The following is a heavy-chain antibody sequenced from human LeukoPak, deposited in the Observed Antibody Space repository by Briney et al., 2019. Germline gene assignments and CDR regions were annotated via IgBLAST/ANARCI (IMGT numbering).Heavy chain of an antibody. CDR3: ARGIHRRVPKENLEY. Sequence: GGSLRLSCAASGFTFSSYAMSWVRQAPGKGLEWVSGISGSGGSTYYSDSVKGRFTISRDNSKNTLYLQMNSLRAEDTAVYYCARGIHRRVPKENLEYWGQGTLVTVSS. V-gene: IGHV3-23*01. CDR2: ISGSGGST. J-gene: IGHJ4*02. D-gene: IGHD1-14*01. CDR1: GFTFSSYA.